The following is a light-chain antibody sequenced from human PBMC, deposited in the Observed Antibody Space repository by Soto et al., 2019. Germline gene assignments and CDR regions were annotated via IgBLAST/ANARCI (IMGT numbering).Light chain of an antibody. CDR2: AAS. Sequence: DIQLTQSPSFLSASVGDRVTITCRASQGISSYLAWYQQKPGKAPKLLIYAASTLQSVVPSRFSGSGSGTEFTLTLSSLQPEDFATYYCQQLNSYPRTFGQGTKLEIK. CDR1: QGISSY. V-gene: IGKV1-9*01. J-gene: IGKJ2*01. CDR3: QQLNSYPRT.